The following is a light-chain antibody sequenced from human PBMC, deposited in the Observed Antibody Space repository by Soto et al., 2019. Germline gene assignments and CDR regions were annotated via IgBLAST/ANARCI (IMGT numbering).Light chain of an antibody. Sequence: DVQLTQSPSSLSASVGDRVTITCRASQGINNYLAWYQQKPGKVPNLLIYAASTLQSGVPSRFSGSGSGTDITLTISRLQHEDVTTYYCQKCNSAPTFGGGTKVEI. CDR1: QGINNY. J-gene: IGKJ4*01. CDR2: AAS. CDR3: QKCNSAPT. V-gene: IGKV1-27*01.